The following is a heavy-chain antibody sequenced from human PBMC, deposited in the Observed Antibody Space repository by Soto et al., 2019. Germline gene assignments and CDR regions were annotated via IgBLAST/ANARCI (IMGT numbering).Heavy chain of an antibody. Sequence: SETLSLTCTVSGGSTSSYYWSWIRQPPGKGLEWIGYIYYSGSTNYNPSLKSRVTISVGTSKNQFSLKLSSVTAADTAVYYCARYYGADWFDPWGQGTLVTVSS. CDR2: IYYSGST. V-gene: IGHV4-59*01. D-gene: IGHD4-17*01. CDR1: GGSTSSYY. CDR3: ARYYGADWFDP. J-gene: IGHJ5*02.